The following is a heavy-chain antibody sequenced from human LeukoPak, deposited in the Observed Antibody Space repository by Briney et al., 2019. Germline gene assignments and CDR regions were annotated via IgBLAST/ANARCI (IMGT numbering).Heavy chain of an antibody. J-gene: IGHJ4*02. Sequence: PSETLSLTCTVSGGSISSYYWSWIRQPPGKGLEWIGYIYYSGSTNYNPSLKSRVTISVDTSKNQFSLKLSSVTAADTAVYYCAREVGGTGYYFDYWGQGSLVTVS. CDR1: GGSISSYY. CDR3: AREVGGTGYYFDY. V-gene: IGHV4-59*01. D-gene: IGHD1-26*01. CDR2: IYYSGST.